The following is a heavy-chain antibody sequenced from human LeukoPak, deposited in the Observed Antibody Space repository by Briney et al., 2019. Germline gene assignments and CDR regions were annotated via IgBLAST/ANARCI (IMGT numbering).Heavy chain of an antibody. CDR3: ARDSAAVATDLDY. D-gene: IGHD6-19*01. Sequence: GGSLRLSCAASGFTFSTYWMSWVRQAPGKGLEWVANINQDGGAKHYVDSVKGRFTISRDNARNSLYLQMNSLRAEDTAVYYCARDSAAVATDLDYWGQGTLVTVSS. CDR2: INQDGGAK. CDR1: GFTFSTYW. V-gene: IGHV3-7*01. J-gene: IGHJ4*02.